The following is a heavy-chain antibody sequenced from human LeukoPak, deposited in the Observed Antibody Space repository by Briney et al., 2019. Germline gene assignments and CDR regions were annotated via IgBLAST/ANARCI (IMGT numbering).Heavy chain of an antibody. Sequence: GTSVKVSCKASGYTFTGYYMHWVRQAPGQGLEWMGWINPNSGDTNYAQKFQGRVTMTRDTSISTAYMELSSLRSDDTAVYYCARDPSRGMMIAGPDYWGQGTLVTVSS. D-gene: IGHD3-22*01. V-gene: IGHV1-2*02. CDR3: ARDPSRGMMIAGPDY. J-gene: IGHJ4*02. CDR1: GYTFTGYY. CDR2: INPNSGDT.